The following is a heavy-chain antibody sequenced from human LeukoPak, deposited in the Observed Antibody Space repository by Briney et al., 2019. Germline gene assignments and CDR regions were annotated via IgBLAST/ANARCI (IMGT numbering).Heavy chain of an antibody. D-gene: IGHD5-18*01. CDR2: ISGSGGST. Sequence: GGSLRLSCAASGFTVSSNYMSWVRQAPGNGLEWVSAISGSGGSTYYADSVKGRFTISRDNSKSTLYLQMNSLRAEDTAVYYCAKDDFGSYGPRYYFDYWGQGTLVTVSS. CDR3: AKDDFGSYGPRYYFDY. CDR1: GFTVSSNY. J-gene: IGHJ4*02. V-gene: IGHV3-23*01.